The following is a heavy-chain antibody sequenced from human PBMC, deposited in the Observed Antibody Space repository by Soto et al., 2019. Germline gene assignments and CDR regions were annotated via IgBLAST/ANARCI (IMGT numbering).Heavy chain of an antibody. J-gene: IGHJ4*02. CDR2: ISGSGGST. CDR3: AKGPNSSSSRAGVGY. D-gene: IGHD6-6*01. CDR1: GFTFSSYA. Sequence: GGSLRLSCAASGFTFSSYAMSWVRQAPGKGLEWVSAISGSGGSTYYADSVKGRFTISRDNSKNTLYLQMNSLRAEDTAVYYCAKGPNSSSSRAGVGYWGQGTLVTVSS. V-gene: IGHV3-23*01.